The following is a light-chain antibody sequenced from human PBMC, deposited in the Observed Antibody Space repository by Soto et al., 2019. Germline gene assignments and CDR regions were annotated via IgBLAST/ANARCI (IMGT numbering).Light chain of an antibody. CDR1: QSVATQF. J-gene: IGKJ2*01. CDR2: GTS. CDR3: QQYTSSSGYT. Sequence: DIVLTQSPGTLSLSPGERATLSCRASQSVATQFFTWSQQRPGQAPRVLIYGTSTRPTGIPDRFSGSGSGTDFTLTISRLEPEDFAVYYCQQYTSSSGYTFGQGTKLEIK. V-gene: IGKV3-20*01.